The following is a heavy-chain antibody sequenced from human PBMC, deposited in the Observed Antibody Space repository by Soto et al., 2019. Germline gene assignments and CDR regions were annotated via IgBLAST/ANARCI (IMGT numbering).Heavy chain of an antibody. J-gene: IGHJ5*02. Sequence: PSETLSLTCTVSGGSISSSSYYWGWIRQPPGKGLEWIGSIYYTGSTYYNPSLRSRATISVDTSKNQFSLKLSSVTAADTAVYYCARLHNYCSGGRCYYWFDPWGQGTLVTVSS. CDR3: ARLHNYCSGGRCYYWFDP. D-gene: IGHD2-15*01. CDR1: GGSISSSSYY. V-gene: IGHV4-39*01. CDR2: IYYTGST.